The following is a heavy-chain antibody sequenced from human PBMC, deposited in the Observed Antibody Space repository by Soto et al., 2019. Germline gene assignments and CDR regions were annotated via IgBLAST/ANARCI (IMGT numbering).Heavy chain of an antibody. D-gene: IGHD2-2*01. CDR1: GFSFSSYC. CDR3: ARDRGYSTFDI. V-gene: IGHV3-7*01. J-gene: IGHJ3*02. Sequence: PGGSLRLSCAASGFSFSSYCMSWVRQAPGKWLEWVANMNQGGSEINYVDSVRGRFTISRDNAKNLLYLQMNSLSVEDTAVYHCARDRGYSTFDIWGQGTMVTVSS. CDR2: MNQGGSEI.